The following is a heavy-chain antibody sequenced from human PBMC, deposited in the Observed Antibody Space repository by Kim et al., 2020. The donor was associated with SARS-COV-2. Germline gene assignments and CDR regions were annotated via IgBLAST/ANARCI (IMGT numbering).Heavy chain of an antibody. V-gene: IGHV4-59*01. Sequence: TNYHPSLKSRVTISVDTSKNQVSLKLSSVTAADTAVYYCARDSSNNWFDPWGQGTLVTVSS. J-gene: IGHJ5*02. CDR3: ARDSSNNWFDP. CDR2: T.